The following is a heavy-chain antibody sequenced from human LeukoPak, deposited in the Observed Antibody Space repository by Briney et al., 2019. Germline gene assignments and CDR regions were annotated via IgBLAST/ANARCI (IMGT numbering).Heavy chain of an antibody. J-gene: IGHJ4*02. Sequence: PSETLSLTCTVSGGSISSYYWTWIRQPPGKGLEWIGYMYYTGRTNYNPSLKSRVTISADTSKNQFSLKLSSVTAADTAVYYCARGYGGNAKIDYWGQGTLVTVFS. V-gene: IGHV4-59*01. CDR2: MYYTGRT. D-gene: IGHD4-23*01. CDR3: ARGYGGNAKIDY. CDR1: GGSISSYY.